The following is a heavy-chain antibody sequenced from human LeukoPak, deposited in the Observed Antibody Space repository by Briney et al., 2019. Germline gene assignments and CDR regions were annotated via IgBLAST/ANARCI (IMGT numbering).Heavy chain of an antibody. CDR2: MNPNSGNT. J-gene: IGHJ4*02. D-gene: IGHD1-26*01. Sequence: ASVKVSCKASGYTFTGYYMHWVRQAPGQGLEWMGWMNPNSGNTGYAQKFQGRVTMTRNTSISTAYMELSSLRSEDTAVYYCARSGGSYDFDYWGQGTLVTVSS. CDR3: ARSGGSYDFDY. CDR1: GYTFTGYY. V-gene: IGHV1-8*02.